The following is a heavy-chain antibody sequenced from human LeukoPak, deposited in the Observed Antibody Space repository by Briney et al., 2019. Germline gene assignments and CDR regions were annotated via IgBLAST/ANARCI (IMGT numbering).Heavy chain of an antibody. CDR1: GYTFTSYD. J-gene: IGHJ4*02. CDR2: MNPNSGNT. CDR3: ARVTVYSSSWYYFDY. V-gene: IGHV1-8*02. D-gene: IGHD6-13*01. Sequence: GASVKVSCKTSGYTFTSYDLNWVRQATGQGLEWMGWMNPNSGNTGYAQKFQGRVTMTRDTSTSTVYMELSSLRSEDTAVYYCARVTVYSSSWYYFDYWGQGTLVTVSS.